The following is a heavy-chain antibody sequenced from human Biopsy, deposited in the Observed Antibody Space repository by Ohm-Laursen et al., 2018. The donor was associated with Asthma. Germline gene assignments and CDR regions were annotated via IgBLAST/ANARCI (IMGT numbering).Heavy chain of an antibody. D-gene: IGHD1-26*01. Sequence: ASVKVSCKTSGFPFTAYYIHWVRQAPGQGLEWMGWISLNTGDANLAQKFRGWVTMTRDTSISTAYLVLSGPKSHDTAVYYCARAPYSDAIDSWGQGTLVAVSS. V-gene: IGHV1-2*04. CDR1: GFPFTAYY. J-gene: IGHJ4*02. CDR2: ISLNTGDA. CDR3: ARAPYSDAIDS.